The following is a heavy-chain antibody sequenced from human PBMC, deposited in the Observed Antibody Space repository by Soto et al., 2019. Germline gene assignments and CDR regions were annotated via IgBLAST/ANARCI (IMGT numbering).Heavy chain of an antibody. CDR1: GCSFSDYY. Sequence: GGSLRLSCAASGCSFSDYYMDWVRQVPGKGLEWVGRTRNKANSYSAEYAPPVKGRFTISRHDLEDSMYLQMNNLKTEDTAVYYCARDTGGSYDYWGQGALVTVLL. J-gene: IGHJ4*02. CDR3: ARDTGGSYDY. D-gene: IGHD1-26*01. CDR2: TRNKANSYSA. V-gene: IGHV3-72*01.